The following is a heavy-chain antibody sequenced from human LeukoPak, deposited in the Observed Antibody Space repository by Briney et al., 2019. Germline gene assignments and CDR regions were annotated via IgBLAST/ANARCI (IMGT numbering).Heavy chain of an antibody. CDR3: AKGDSSGWYYFDY. D-gene: IGHD6-19*01. Sequence: GGSLRLSCAASGFTFSSYWMSWVRQAPGKGLEWVANIKQDGSEKYYVDSVKGRFTISRDNAKNSLYVQMNSLRAEDTAVYYCAKGDSSGWYYFDYWGQGTLVTVPS. J-gene: IGHJ4*02. V-gene: IGHV3-7*03. CDR1: GFTFSSYW. CDR2: IKQDGSEK.